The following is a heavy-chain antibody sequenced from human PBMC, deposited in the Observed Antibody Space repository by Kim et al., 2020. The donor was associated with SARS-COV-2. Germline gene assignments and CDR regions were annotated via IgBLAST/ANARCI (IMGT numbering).Heavy chain of an antibody. V-gene: IGHV3-15*05. J-gene: IGHJ4*02. D-gene: IGHD7-27*01. CDR1: GFTFTNAL. Sequence: GGSLRLSCRGSGFTFTNALLSWVRQAPGKGLEWVGHIKSKTDGETTDYTAPVKGRFTISRDDSTNTLYLQMNSLRTEDTAVYYCTTLELGVYFDYWGQGSLVTVSS. CDR3: TTLELGVYFDY. CDR2: IKSKTDGETT.